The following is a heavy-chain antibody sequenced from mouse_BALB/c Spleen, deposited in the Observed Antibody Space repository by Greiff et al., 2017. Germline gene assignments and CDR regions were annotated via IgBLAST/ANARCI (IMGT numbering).Heavy chain of an antibody. Sequence: DVQLQESGPGLVKPSQTVSLTCTVTGISITTGNYRWSWIRQFPGNKLEWIGYIYYSGTITYNPSLTSRTTITRDTSKNQFFLEMNSLTAEDTATYYCARDALGAMDYWGQGTSVTVSS. V-gene: IGHV3-5*02. CDR1: GISITTGNYR. CDR2: IYYSGTI. CDR3: ARDALGAMDY. D-gene: IGHD4-1*01. J-gene: IGHJ4*01.